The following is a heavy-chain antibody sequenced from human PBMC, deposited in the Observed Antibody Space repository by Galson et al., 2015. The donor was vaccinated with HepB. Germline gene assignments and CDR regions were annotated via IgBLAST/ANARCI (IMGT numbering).Heavy chain of an antibody. J-gene: IGHJ4*02. CDR2: IYPGDSDT. CDR1: GYSFTSYW. D-gene: IGHD3-22*01. Sequence: QSGAEVKKPGESLKISCKGSGYSFTSYWIGWVRQMPGKGLEWMGIIYPGDSDTRYSPSFQGQVTISADKSISTAYLQWSSLKASDTAMYYCASPRVDSSGYYYIGALVFDYWGQGTLVTVSS. V-gene: IGHV5-51*01. CDR3: ASPRVDSSGYYYIGALVFDY.